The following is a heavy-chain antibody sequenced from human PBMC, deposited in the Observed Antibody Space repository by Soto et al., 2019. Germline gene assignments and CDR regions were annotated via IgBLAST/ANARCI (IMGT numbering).Heavy chain of an antibody. Sequence: EVQLVESGGGLVQPGESLRLSCAASGFTFRSYWMHWVRQAPGKGLVWVSRINSDGSSKSYADSVKGRFTISRDNAKNTVYLQMNSLRPEDKAVYYCASLPYWGQGTLVTVSS. V-gene: IGHV3-74*01. J-gene: IGHJ4*02. CDR3: ASLPY. CDR1: GFTFRSYW. CDR2: INSDGSSK.